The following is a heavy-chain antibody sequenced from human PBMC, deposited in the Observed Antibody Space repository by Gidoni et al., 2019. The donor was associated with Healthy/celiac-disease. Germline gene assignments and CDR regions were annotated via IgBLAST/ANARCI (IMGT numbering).Heavy chain of an antibody. V-gene: IGHV3-30*01. Sequence: QVQLVESGGGVVQPGRSLRLSCAASGFTFSSYAMHWVRQAPGKGLEWVAVISYDGSNKYYADSVKGRFTISRDNSKNTLYLQMNSLRAEDTAVYYCARDHLRWELGYWGQGTLVTVSS. J-gene: IGHJ4*02. CDR1: GFTFSSYA. CDR3: ARDHLRWELGY. D-gene: IGHD1-26*01. CDR2: ISYDGSNK.